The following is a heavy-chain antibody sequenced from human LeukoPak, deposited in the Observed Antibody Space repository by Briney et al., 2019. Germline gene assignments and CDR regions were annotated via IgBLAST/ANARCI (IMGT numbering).Heavy chain of an antibody. J-gene: IGHJ4*02. CDR3: ARDFSLLVAGTDY. V-gene: IGHV3-48*01. CDR1: GFTFSSYA. CDR2: ISSSSSTI. D-gene: IGHD6-19*01. Sequence: QSGGSLRLSCAASGFTFSSYAMNWVRQAPGKGLEWVSYISSSSSTIYYADSVKGRFTISRDNAKNSLYLQMNSLRAEDTAVYYCARDFSLLVAGTDYWGQGTLVTVSS.